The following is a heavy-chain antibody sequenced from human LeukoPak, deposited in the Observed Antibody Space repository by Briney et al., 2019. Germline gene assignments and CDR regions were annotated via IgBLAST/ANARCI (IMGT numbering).Heavy chain of an antibody. CDR3: ARQSSMRWFDP. Sequence: SETLSLTCTVSGGSISSYYWSWIRQPPGKGLEWIGYIYYSGSTNYNPSLKSRVAISVDTSKNQFSLKLSSVTAADTAVYYCARQSSMRWFDPWGQGTLVTVSS. J-gene: IGHJ5*02. CDR1: GGSISSYY. CDR2: IYYSGST. D-gene: IGHD2/OR15-2a*01. V-gene: IGHV4-59*08.